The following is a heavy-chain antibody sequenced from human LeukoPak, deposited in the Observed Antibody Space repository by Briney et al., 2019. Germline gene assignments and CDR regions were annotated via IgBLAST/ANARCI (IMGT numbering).Heavy chain of an antibody. CDR3: AREGYSSSWYAIGQGQRNNGVFDY. Sequence: GGSLRLSCAASGFTFSSYAMHWVRQAPGKGLEWVAVISYDGSNKYYADSVKGRFTISRDNSKNTLYLQMNSLRAEDTAVYYCAREGYSSSWYAIGQGQRNNGVFDYWGQGTLVTVSS. D-gene: IGHD6-13*01. V-gene: IGHV3-30*04. CDR1: GFTFSSYA. J-gene: IGHJ4*02. CDR2: ISYDGSNK.